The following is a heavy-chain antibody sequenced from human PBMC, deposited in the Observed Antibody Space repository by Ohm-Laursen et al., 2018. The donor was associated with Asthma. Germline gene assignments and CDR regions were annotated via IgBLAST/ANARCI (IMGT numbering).Heavy chain of an antibody. CDR2: ISAYNGNT. V-gene: IGHV1-18*01. Sequence: SVKVSCKASGYTFTSYGISWVRQAPGQGLEWMGWISAYNGNTNYAQKLQGRVTMTTDTSTSTAYMELRSLRSDDTAVYYCARKTGYCSSTSCYFDYWGQGTLVTVSS. CDR1: GYTFTSYG. J-gene: IGHJ4*02. CDR3: ARKTGYCSSTSCYFDY. D-gene: IGHD2-2*01.